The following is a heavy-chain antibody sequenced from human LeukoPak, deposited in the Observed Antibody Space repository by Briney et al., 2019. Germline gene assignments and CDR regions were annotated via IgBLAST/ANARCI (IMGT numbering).Heavy chain of an antibody. CDR1: GGSFIGYY. CDR2: INHSGST. CDR3: AAPAGIVDY. D-gene: IGHD2-2*02. V-gene: IGHV4-34*01. J-gene: IGHJ4*02. Sequence: PSETLSLTCAVYGGSFIGYYWGWIRQPPGKGLEWIGEINHSGSTNYNPSLKSRVTISVDTSKNQFSLKLSSVTAADTAVYYCAAPAGIVDYWGQGTLVTVSS.